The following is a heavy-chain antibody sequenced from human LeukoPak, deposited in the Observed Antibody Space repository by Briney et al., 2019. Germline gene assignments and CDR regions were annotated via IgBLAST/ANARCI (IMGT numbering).Heavy chain of an antibody. J-gene: IGHJ5*02. Sequence: SXTLSLTCAVYGGSFSGYYWSWIRQPPGKGLEWIGEINHSGSTNYNPSLKSRVTISVDTSKNQFSLKLSSVTAADTAVYYCARGAAHRSRGFDPWGQGTLVTVSS. V-gene: IGHV4-34*01. D-gene: IGHD5-24*01. CDR3: ARGAAHRSRGFDP. CDR2: INHSGST. CDR1: GGSFSGYY.